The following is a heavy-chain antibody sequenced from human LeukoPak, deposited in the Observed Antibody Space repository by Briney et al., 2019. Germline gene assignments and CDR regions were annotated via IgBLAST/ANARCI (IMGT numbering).Heavy chain of an antibody. Sequence: GGSLRLSCAASGFTFSSYSMNWVRQAPGKGLEWVSSISSSSSYIYYADSVKGRFTISRDNAKNSLYLQMNSLRAEDTAVYYCARSLEAAADTFDYWGQGTLVTVSS. CDR3: ARSLEAAADTFDY. CDR1: GFTFSSYS. D-gene: IGHD6-13*01. V-gene: IGHV3-21*01. CDR2: ISSSSSYI. J-gene: IGHJ4*02.